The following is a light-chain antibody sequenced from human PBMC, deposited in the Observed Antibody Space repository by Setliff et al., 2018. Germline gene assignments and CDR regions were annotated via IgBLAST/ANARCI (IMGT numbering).Light chain of an antibody. CDR2: DVT. CDR3: SSYTARSAV. J-gene: IGLJ1*01. CDR1: SSDIYGFSY. Sequence: QSALTQPASVSGSPGQSITISCTGISSDIYGFSYVSWYQQHPDKAPKLLIYDVTYRPSGVSDRFSASMSGNTASLTISGLQAEDEGDYYCSSYTARSAVFGPGTKVTVL. V-gene: IGLV2-14*03.